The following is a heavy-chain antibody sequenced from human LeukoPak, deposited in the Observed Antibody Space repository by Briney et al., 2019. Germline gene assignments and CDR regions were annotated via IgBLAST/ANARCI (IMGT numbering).Heavy chain of an antibody. CDR1: GFTFSSYE. V-gene: IGHV3-48*03. J-gene: IGHJ4*02. CDR3: ARARLGGQWPLKGY. D-gene: IGHD6-19*01. Sequence: GGSLRLSCAASGFTFSSYEMNWVRQAPGKGLEWVSYISSSGSTIYYADSVKGRFTISRDNAKNSLYLQMNSLRAEDTAVYYCARARLGGQWPLKGYWGQGTLVTVSS. CDR2: ISSSGSTI.